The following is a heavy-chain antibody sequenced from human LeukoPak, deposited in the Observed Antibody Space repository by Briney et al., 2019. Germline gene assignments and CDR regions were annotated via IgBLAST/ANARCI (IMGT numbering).Heavy chain of an antibody. CDR3: AREKSPDYCSGNSCYFDY. CDR1: GGSITSSSYY. Sequence: SETLSLTCTVSGGSITSSSYYWSWIRQPPGKGLEWIGYIYYSGSTNYNPSLKSRVTISVDTSKNQFSLKLSSVTAADTAVYYCAREKSPDYCSGNSCYFDYWGQGTLVTVSS. J-gene: IGHJ4*02. V-gene: IGHV4-61*01. D-gene: IGHD2-15*01. CDR2: IYYSGST.